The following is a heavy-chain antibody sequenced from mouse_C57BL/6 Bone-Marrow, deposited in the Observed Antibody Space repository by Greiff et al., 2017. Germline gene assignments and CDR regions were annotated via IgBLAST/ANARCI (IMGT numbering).Heavy chain of an antibody. CDR1: GFTFSDYY. V-gene: IGHV5-12*01. D-gene: IGHD1-1*01. CDR3: ARHGSSYSYYAMDY. CDR2: ISNGGGST. J-gene: IGHJ4*01. Sequence: EVNVVESGGGLVQPGGSLKLSCAASGFTFSDYYMYWVRQTPEKRLEWVAYISNGGGSTYYPDTVKGRFTISRDNAKNTLYLQMSRLKSEDTAMYYCARHGSSYSYYAMDYWGQGTSVTVSS.